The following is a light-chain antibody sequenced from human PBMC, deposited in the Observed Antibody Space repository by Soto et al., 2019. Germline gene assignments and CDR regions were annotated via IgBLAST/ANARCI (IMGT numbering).Light chain of an antibody. V-gene: IGKV3-11*01. CDR3: QQRSNWPRT. CDR2: DAS. J-gene: IGKJ1*01. CDR1: QSVSSY. Sequence: EIVLTQSPVTLSLSPGERATLSCRASQSVSSYLAWYQQKPGQAPRLLIYDASNRATGIPARFSGSGSGTDFTLTISSLEPEDFAVYYCQQRSNWPRTFGQGIKVELK.